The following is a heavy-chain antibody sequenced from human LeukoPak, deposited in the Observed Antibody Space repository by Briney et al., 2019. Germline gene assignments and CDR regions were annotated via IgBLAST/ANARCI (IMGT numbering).Heavy chain of an antibody. CDR3: ARTYYDFWSGYLAGGYYSSYMDV. V-gene: IGHV1-18*01. D-gene: IGHD3-3*01. J-gene: IGHJ6*03. CDR1: GYTFTSYG. Sequence: GASVKVSFKASGYTFTSYGISWVRQAPGQGLEWMGWISAYNGNTNYAQKLQDRVTMTTDTSTSTAYMELRSLRSDDTAVYYCARTYYDFWSGYLAGGYYSSYMDVWGKGTTVTVSS. CDR2: ISAYNGNT.